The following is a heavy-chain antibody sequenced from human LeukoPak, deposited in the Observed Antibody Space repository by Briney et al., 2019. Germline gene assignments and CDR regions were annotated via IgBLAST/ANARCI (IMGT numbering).Heavy chain of an antibody. CDR2: ISYNGGST. CDR1: GFTFSSYA. Sequence: TGGSLRPSCSASGFTFSSYAMHWVRQAPGKGLEYVSAISYNGGSTYYADSVKGRFTISRDNSKNTLYLQMSSLRAEDTAVYYCVKDDVYYYDSSGYYPTVWGQGTTVTVSS. CDR3: VKDDVYYYDSSGYYPTV. J-gene: IGHJ6*02. V-gene: IGHV3-64D*06. D-gene: IGHD3-22*01.